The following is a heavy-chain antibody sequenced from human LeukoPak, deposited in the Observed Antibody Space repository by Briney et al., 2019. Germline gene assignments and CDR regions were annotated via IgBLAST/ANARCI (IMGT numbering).Heavy chain of an antibody. CDR2: ISGSGGST. V-gene: IGHV3-23*01. Sequence: GGSLRLSCAASGFTFSSYAMSWVRQAPGKGLEWVSAISGSGGSTYYADSVKGRFTISRDNSKITLYMQMTSLRAEDTAVYYCARMYDILTGYYLFDYWGQGTLVTVSS. D-gene: IGHD3-9*01. CDR1: GFTFSSYA. J-gene: IGHJ4*02. CDR3: ARMYDILTGYYLFDY.